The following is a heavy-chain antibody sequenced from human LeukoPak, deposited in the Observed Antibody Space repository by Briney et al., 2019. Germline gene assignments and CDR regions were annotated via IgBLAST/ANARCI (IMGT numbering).Heavy chain of an antibody. Sequence: GGSLRLSCAASGFTFSSYGMHWVRQAPGKGLEWVAFIRYDGSNKYYADSVKGRFTISRDNSKNTLYLQMNSLRTEDTAVFYCARGAHKRDDYGGFFDYWGQGTLVTVSS. D-gene: IGHD4-23*01. J-gene: IGHJ4*02. CDR3: ARGAHKRDDYGGFFDY. V-gene: IGHV3-30*02. CDR1: GFTFSSYG. CDR2: IRYDGSNK.